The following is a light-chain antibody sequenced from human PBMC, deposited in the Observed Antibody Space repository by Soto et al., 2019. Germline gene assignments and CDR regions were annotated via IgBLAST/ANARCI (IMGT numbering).Light chain of an antibody. Sequence: EIVLTQSPGTLSLSPGERATLSCRASQNFGNTFLAWYQQKPGQAPRLLIYGASSRATGIPDRFSGSGSETEFTLTISRLEREDFAVYYCQQYGSSPYTFRQGTKLEIK. V-gene: IGKV3-20*01. J-gene: IGKJ2*01. CDR3: QQYGSSPYT. CDR2: GAS. CDR1: QNFGNTF.